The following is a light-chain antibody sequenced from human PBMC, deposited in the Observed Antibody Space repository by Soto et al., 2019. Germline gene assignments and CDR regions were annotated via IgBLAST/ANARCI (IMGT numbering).Light chain of an antibody. CDR2: DVS. V-gene: IGLV2-14*01. J-gene: IGLJ1*01. CDR1: SSDVGGYNY. CDR3: SSYTSSRTYV. Sequence: QSVLTQPASVSGSPGQSITISCTGTSSDVGGYNYVSWYQQHPGKAPKVMIYDVSNRPSGVSNRFFGSKSGNTASLTISGLQAEDEADYYCSSYTSSRTYVFGTGTKLTVL.